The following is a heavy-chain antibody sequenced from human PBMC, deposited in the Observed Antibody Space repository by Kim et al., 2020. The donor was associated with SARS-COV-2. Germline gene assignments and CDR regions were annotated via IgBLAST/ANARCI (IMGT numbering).Heavy chain of an antibody. J-gene: IGHJ4*01. CDR1: GFTFSSYW. D-gene: IGHD2-2*01. CDR3: ATLYCGSARCYAFDY. Sequence: GGSLRLSCAASGFTFSSYWMSWVRQAPGKGLEWVANIKKDGSEKYYVDSVNGRFTVSRDNAKNSLYLQMNSLRAEDTAVYYCATLYCGSARCYAFDYWG. CDR2: IKKDGSEK. V-gene: IGHV3-7*01.